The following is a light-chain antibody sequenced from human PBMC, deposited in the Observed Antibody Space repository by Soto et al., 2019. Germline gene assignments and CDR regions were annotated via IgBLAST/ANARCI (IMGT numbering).Light chain of an antibody. J-gene: IGKJ4*01. Sequence: DIEMTQSPSALSGSVGERVTFTCRASQTISSWLAWYQQKPGKAPKLLIYAPSSLQSGVPSRFSGSGSGTDSTLTISSLQPEDFATYYCQQANSFPLTVGGGTRWIS. V-gene: IGKV1-12*01. CDR2: APS. CDR3: QQANSFPLT. CDR1: QTISSW.